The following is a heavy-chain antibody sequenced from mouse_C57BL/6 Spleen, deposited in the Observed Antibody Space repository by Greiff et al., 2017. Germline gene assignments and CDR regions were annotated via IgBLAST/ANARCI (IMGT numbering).Heavy chain of an antibody. D-gene: IGHD1-1*01. CDR2: IRNKANGYTT. CDR3: AIYSHYYGSSFYYFDY. V-gene: IGHV7-3*01. CDR1: GFTFTDYY. Sequence: EVQLVESGGGLVQPGGSLSLSCAASGFTFTDYYMSWVRQPPGKALEWLGFIRNKANGYTTEYSASVKGRFTISRDNSQSILYLQMNALRAEDSATYYCAIYSHYYGSSFYYFDYWDQGTTLTVSS. J-gene: IGHJ2*01.